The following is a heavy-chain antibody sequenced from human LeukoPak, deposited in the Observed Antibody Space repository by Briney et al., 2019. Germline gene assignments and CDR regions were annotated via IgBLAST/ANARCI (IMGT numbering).Heavy chain of an antibody. J-gene: IGHJ5*02. D-gene: IGHD6-19*01. Sequence: ASVKVSCKASGYAFTGYYIHWVRQAPGQGLEWMGWINPNSGGTKYAQKFQGRVTMTRDTSITTAYMGLSRLRADDTAVYACAKGRVVARSKSLTSHWFDPWGQGTLVTVSS. CDR2: INPNSGGT. CDR1: GYAFTGYY. CDR3: AKGRVVARSKSLTSHWFDP. V-gene: IGHV1-2*02.